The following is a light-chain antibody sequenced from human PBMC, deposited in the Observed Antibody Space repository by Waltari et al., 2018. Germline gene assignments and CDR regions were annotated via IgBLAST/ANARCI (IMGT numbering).Light chain of an antibody. CDR2: GAS. J-gene: IGKJ4*01. V-gene: IGKV3-15*01. CDR3: QQYNDWPPV. CDR1: QSPSKN. Sequence: ETLLTQSPATLSVSPGETVTLACRASQSPSKNLAWYQQKPGQAPRLLIYGASTRATNIPARFSGSGYGTEFTLTIDSLQSEDFAINYCQQYNDWPPVFGGGTNMEI.